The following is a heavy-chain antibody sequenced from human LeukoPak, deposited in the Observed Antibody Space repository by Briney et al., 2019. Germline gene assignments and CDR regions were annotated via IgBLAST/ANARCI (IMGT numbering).Heavy chain of an antibody. Sequence: GGSLRLSCAASGFTFSSYGMHWVRQAPGKGLEWVAFIRYDGSNKYYADSVKGRFTNSRDNSKNTLYLQMNSLRAEDTAVYYCAKDSGSYGALFDYWGQGTLVTVSS. D-gene: IGHD1-26*01. V-gene: IGHV3-30*02. CDR1: GFTFSSYG. J-gene: IGHJ4*02. CDR2: IRYDGSNK. CDR3: AKDSGSYGALFDY.